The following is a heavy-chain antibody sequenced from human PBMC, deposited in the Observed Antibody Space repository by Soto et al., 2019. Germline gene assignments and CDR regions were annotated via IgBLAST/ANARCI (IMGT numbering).Heavy chain of an antibody. D-gene: IGHD2-15*01. CDR2: ISGSGGST. Sequence: EVQLLESGGGLVQPGGSLRLSCAASGFTFSSYAMSWVRQAPGKGLEWVSAISGSGGSTYYADSVKGRFTISRDNSKNTLYLQMNSLRAEDTAVYYCAKTGYCSGGSCYSQYYYYGMDVWGQGTTVTVSS. CDR3: AKTGYCSGGSCYSQYYYYGMDV. V-gene: IGHV3-23*01. J-gene: IGHJ6*02. CDR1: GFTFSSYA.